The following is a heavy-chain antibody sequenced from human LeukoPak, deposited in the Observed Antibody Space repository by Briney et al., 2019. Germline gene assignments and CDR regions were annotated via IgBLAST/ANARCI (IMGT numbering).Heavy chain of an antibody. V-gene: IGHV4-38-2*02. CDR1: GYSISSGYY. D-gene: IGHD3-22*01. CDR2: ISHSGNT. J-gene: IGHJ5*02. Sequence: MTSETLSLTCTVSGYSISSGYYWGWIRQPPGKGLEWIGSISHSGNTYYNPSLKSRVTISVDTSKNQFSLKLSSVTAADTAVYYCARDQGDYYDSSGYSNWFDPWGQGTLVTVSS. CDR3: ARDQGDYYDSSGYSNWFDP.